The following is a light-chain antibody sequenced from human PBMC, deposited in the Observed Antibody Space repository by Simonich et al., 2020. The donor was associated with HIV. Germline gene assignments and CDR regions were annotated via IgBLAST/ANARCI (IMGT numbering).Light chain of an antibody. CDR1: PGAVTNGYY. V-gene: IGLV7-43*01. CDR2: STR. Sequence: QPVVTQEPSLTVSLGGTVTLTCASRPGAVTNGYYPNWFQQKPGQAPRALIYSTRHKHSWTPARFSGSLLGGKAALTLSGVQPEDEAEYYCLLYYGGAQLWVFGGGTKLTVL. CDR3: LLYYGGAQLWV. J-gene: IGLJ3*02.